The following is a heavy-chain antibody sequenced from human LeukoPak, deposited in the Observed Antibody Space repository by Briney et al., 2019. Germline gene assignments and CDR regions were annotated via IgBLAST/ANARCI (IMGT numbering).Heavy chain of an antibody. Sequence: GGSLRLSCAASGFTFSTYWMHWGRQVPGKGLVWVSRINTDGSSTTYADSVNGRFTISRDNAKNTLYLQMNSLSAEDTAVYYCATQWELRYWGQGTLVTVSS. CDR3: ATQWELRY. CDR2: INTDGSST. V-gene: IGHV3-74*01. J-gene: IGHJ4*02. CDR1: GFTFSTYW. D-gene: IGHD1-26*01.